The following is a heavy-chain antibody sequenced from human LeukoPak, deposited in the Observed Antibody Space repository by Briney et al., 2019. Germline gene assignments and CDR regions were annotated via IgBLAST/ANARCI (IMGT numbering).Heavy chain of an antibody. CDR1: GFTFTSYW. CDR3: ARDPDRDGVDY. J-gene: IGHJ4*02. Sequence: PRGSLRLSCAASGFTFTSYWMNWVRQAPGMGLEWVANIKQDGSEKYYVDSVKGRFTISRDNAKNSLYLQMNSLRAEDTAVYYCARDPDRDGVDYWGQGTLVTVSS. CDR2: IKQDGSEK. D-gene: IGHD1-14*01. V-gene: IGHV3-7*01.